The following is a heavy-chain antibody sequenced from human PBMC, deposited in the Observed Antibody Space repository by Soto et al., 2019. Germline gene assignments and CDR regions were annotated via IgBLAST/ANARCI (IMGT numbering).Heavy chain of an antibody. J-gene: IGHJ2*01. CDR3: ARLMGFTVDTYNRGFDF. D-gene: IGHD2-8*01. CDR1: GGSISSGGYY. V-gene: IGHV4-61*08. Sequence: SETLSLTCTVSGGSISSGGYYWSWIRQPPEKGLEWIGYIYYSGSTNYNPSLMGRVTMSVDTSNNQLSLRLKSVTVAETAVYYCARLMGFTVDTYNRGFDFWGRGTLVTVSS. CDR2: IYYSGST.